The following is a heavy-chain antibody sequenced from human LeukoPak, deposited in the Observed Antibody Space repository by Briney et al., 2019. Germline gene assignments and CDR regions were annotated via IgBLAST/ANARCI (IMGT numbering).Heavy chain of an antibody. J-gene: IGHJ6*03. CDR2: IYYSGST. Sequence: PSETLSLTCAVYGGSYSGYYWGWIRQPPGKGLEWIGSIYYSGSTYYNPSLKSLLTISVDTSKNQFSLKLSSVTAADTAVYYCASLRFIGYYYYTDVWGKGTTVTVSS. CDR3: ASLRFIGYYYYTDV. V-gene: IGHV4-39*01. CDR1: GGSYSGYY. D-gene: IGHD5/OR15-5a*01.